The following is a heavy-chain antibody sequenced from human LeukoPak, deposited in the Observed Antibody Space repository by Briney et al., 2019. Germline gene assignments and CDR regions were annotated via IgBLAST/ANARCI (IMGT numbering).Heavy chain of an antibody. D-gene: IGHD3-10*01. CDR2: INPNSGVT. V-gene: IGHV1-2*06. CDR1: GYTFTGYY. J-gene: IGHJ4*02. CDR3: ARDVVRGVRSFDY. Sequence: ASVKVSCKASGYTFTGYYMHWVRQAPGQGLEWMGRINPNSGVTNYAQNFQGRVTMTRDTSISTAYMELSRLRSDDTAVYYCARDVVRGVRSFDYWGQGTLVTVSS.